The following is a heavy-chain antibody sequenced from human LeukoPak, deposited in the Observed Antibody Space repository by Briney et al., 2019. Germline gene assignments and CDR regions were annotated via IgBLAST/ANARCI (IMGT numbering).Heavy chain of an antibody. Sequence: SETLSLTCTVSGGSISSSSYYWSWIRQPPGKGLEWIGYIYYSGSTNYNPSLKSRVTISVDTSKNQFSLKLSSVTAADTAVYYCARAVGCSGGSCTDYWGQGTLVTVSS. D-gene: IGHD2-15*01. CDR3: ARAVGCSGGSCTDY. CDR1: GGSISSSSYY. CDR2: IYYSGST. V-gene: IGHV4-61*01. J-gene: IGHJ4*02.